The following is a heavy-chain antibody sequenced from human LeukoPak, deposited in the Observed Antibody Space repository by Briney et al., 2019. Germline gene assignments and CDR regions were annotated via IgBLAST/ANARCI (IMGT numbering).Heavy chain of an antibody. CDR3: ARVRGDFETD. D-gene: IGHD3-16*01. Sequence: SETLSLTCSVSGGSISSYYWTRIRQPPGKGLEWIGYRYYSGSTTYNPSLKSRVTISVDTSKSQFSLKLISVTAADTAIYYCARVRGDFETDWGQGTLVTVSS. J-gene: IGHJ1*01. CDR1: GGSISSYY. CDR2: RYYSGST. V-gene: IGHV4-59*01.